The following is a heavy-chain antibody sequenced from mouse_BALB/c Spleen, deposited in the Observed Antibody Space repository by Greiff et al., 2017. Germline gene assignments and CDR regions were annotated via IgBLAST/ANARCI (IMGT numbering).Heavy chain of an antibody. CDR3: ARGQKLWYAMDY. CDR1: GFTFSSYA. CDR2: ISSGGST. Sequence: EVQVVESGGGLVKPGGSLKLSCAASGFTFSSYAMSWVRQTPEKRLEWVASISSGGSTYYPDSVKGRFTISRDNARNILYLQMSSLRSEDTAMYYCARGQKLWYAMDYWGQGTSVTVSS. J-gene: IGHJ4*01. D-gene: IGHD1-1*02. V-gene: IGHV5-6-5*01.